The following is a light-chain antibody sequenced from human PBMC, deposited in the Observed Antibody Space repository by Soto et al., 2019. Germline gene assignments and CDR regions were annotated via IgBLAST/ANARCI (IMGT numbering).Light chain of an antibody. CDR1: SSNIGSNY. J-gene: IGLJ1*01. Sequence: QSVLTQPPSASGTPGQRVTISCSGSSSNIGSNYVYWYQQLPGTAPKLLIYRNNQRPSGVPDRFSGSKSGTSASLAISGLRYEDEAEYYCAAWDDSLSACYVFGTGTKLTVL. CDR2: RNN. CDR3: AAWDDSLSACYV. V-gene: IGLV1-47*01.